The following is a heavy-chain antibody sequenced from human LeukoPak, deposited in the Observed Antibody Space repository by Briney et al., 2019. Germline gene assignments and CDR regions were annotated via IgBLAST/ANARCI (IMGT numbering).Heavy chain of an antibody. CDR1: GYTFTGYY. D-gene: IGHD6-13*01. J-gene: IGHJ4*02. CDR3: ARDGSSSWHFDY. CDR2: INPNSGGT. Sequence: ASVKVSCKASGYTFTGYYMHWVRQAPGQGLEWMGWINPNSGGTNYAQKFQGGVTMTRDTSISTAYMELSRLRSDDTAVYYCARDGSSSWHFDYWGQGTLVTVSS. V-gene: IGHV1-2*02.